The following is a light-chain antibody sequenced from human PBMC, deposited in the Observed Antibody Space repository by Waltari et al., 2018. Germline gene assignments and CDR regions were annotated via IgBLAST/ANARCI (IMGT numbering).Light chain of an antibody. CDR2: GST. CDR1: SPTIWAGYD. CDR3: QSYDSSPSGVV. J-gene: IGLJ2*01. V-gene: IGLV1-40*01. Sequence: QSVLTQPPSVSGAPWQRVTLSCTGSSPTIWAGYDVHRYQQLPRTAPKLPINGSTNRPAGVPDRFSASKSGTSGSLASTGLQAEDEADYCCQSYDSSPSGVVFGGGTRLTVL.